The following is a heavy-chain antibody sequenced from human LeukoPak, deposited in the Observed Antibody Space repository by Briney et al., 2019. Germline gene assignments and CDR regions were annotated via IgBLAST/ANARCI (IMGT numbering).Heavy chain of an antibody. CDR3: ARAYSYGFLDD. Sequence: PGGSLRLSCAASGIIVSDNHMSWVRQAPGKGLEWVSFIYRSGSAHYADFVEGRFTISRDNSKNTLYLQMNSLRVEDTAVYYCARAYSYGFLDDWGQGTLVTVSS. J-gene: IGHJ4*02. CDR1: GIIVSDNH. CDR2: IYRSGSA. D-gene: IGHD5-18*01. V-gene: IGHV3-66*02.